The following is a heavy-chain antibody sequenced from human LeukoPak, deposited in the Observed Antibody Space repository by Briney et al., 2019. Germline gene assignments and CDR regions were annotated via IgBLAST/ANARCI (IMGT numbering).Heavy chain of an antibody. D-gene: IGHD4-11*01. J-gene: IGHJ5*02. CDR2: INHSGST. V-gene: IGHV4-34*01. CDR3: ARRVTTGWWDWFDP. Sequence: SETLSLTCAVYGGSFSGYYWSWIRQSPGKGLEWIGEINHSGSTNYNPSLKSRVTISVDTSKNQFSLKLSSVTAADTAVYYCARRVTTGWWDWFDPWGQGTLVTVSS. CDR1: GGSFSGYY.